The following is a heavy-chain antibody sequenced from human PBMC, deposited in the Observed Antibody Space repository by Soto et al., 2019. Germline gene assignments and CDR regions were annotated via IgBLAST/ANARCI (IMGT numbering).Heavy chain of an antibody. V-gene: IGHV3-23*01. D-gene: IGHD3-3*01. CDR3: AKAEGREKRTTIFGVGFAPSDY. CDR2: ISGSGGST. Sequence: EVQLLESGGGLVQPGGSLRLSCAASGFTFSSYAMSWVRQAPGKGLEWVSAISGSGGSTYYADSVKGRFTISRDNSENTLYLQMNSMRDEETAVYYCAKAEGREKRTTIFGVGFAPSDYWGQGTLVTVSS. CDR1: GFTFSSYA. J-gene: IGHJ4*02.